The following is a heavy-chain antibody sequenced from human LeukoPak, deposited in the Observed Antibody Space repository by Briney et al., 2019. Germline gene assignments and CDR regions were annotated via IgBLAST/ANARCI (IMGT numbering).Heavy chain of an antibody. J-gene: IGHJ5*02. Sequence: SETLSLTCTVSGGAISSTSYHWGWIRQPPGKGLEWIGSIYYSGSTYYNPSLKSRVAISVDTSNNQFSLKLSSVTAADTAVYYCASGTYYDFWSGYGNWFDPWGQGTLVTVSS. V-gene: IGHV4-39*01. CDR3: ASGTYYDFWSGYGNWFDP. D-gene: IGHD3-3*01. CDR1: GGAISSTSYH. CDR2: IYYSGST.